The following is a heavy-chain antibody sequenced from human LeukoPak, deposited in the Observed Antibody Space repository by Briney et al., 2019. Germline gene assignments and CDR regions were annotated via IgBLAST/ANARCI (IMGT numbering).Heavy chain of an antibody. V-gene: IGHV3-7*01. CDR3: ARVLEDCTNGVCYLSYYYYYGMDV. CDR2: IKQDGSEE. D-gene: IGHD2-8*01. J-gene: IGHJ6*02. Sequence: PGGSLRLSCAASGFTFSSYWMSWVRQAPGKGLEWVANIKQDGSEEYYVDSVKGRFTISRDNAKNSLYLQMNSLRAEDTAVYYCARVLEDCTNGVCYLSYYYYYGMDVWGQGTTVTVSS. CDR1: GFTFSSYW.